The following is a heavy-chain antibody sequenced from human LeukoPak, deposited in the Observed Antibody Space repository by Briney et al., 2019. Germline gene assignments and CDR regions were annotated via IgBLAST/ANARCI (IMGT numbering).Heavy chain of an antibody. V-gene: IGHV1-8*03. J-gene: IGHJ4*02. Sequence: ASVMVSCKASGYTFTTYEINWVRQATGQGLEWVGWMNPNSGDAAYAQEFQGRVTISRDTPISTAYMELSSLRSDDTAVYYCARDFYGDYVGFDYWGQGTLVTVSS. CDR3: ARDFYGDYVGFDY. CDR1: GYTFTTYE. D-gene: IGHD4-17*01. CDR2: MNPNSGDA.